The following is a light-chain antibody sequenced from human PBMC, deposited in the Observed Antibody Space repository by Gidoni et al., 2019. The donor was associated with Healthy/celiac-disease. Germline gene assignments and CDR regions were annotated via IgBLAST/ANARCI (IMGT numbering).Light chain of an antibody. V-gene: IGKV3-11*01. J-gene: IGKJ2*01. CDR3: QQRSNWLYT. CDR2: DAS. CDR1: QSVSSY. Sequence: EIVLTQSPATLYLSPGERATLSCRASQSVSSYLAWYQQKPGQAPRLLIYDASNSATGIPARFSGIGSGTDFPLTIGSLEPEDFAVYYCQQRSNWLYTFGQGTKLEIK.